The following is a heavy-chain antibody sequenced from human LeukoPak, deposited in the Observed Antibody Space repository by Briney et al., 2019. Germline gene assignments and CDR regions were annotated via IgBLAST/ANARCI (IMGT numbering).Heavy chain of an antibody. D-gene: IGHD1-20*01. CDR3: ARVLRRYNWNDGDYYYYMDV. CDR2: INPNSGGT. J-gene: IGHJ6*03. CDR1: GYTFTGYY. V-gene: IGHV1-2*02. Sequence: ASVKVSCKASGYTFTGYYMHWVRQAPGQGLEWMGWINPNSGGTNYAQKFQGRVTMTRDTSISTAYMELSRLRSDDTAVYYCARVLRRYNWNDGDYYYYMDVWDKGTTVTVSS.